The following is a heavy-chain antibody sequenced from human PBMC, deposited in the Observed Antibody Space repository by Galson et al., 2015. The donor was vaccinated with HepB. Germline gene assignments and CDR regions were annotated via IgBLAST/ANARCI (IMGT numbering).Heavy chain of an antibody. CDR2: IIPIFGTA. CDR3: ARDTPGSLWFGELLSSSWFDP. CDR1: GGTFSSYA. J-gene: IGHJ5*02. V-gene: IGHV1-69*13. D-gene: IGHD3-10*01. Sequence: SVKVSCKASGGTFSSYAISWVRQAPGQGLEWMGGIIPIFGTANYAQKFQGRVTITADESTSTAYMELSSLRSEDTAVYYCARDTPGSLWFGELLSSSWFDPWGQGTLVTVSS.